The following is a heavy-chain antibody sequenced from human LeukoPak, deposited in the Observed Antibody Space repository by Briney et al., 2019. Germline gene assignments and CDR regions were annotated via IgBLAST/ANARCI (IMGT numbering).Heavy chain of an antibody. V-gene: IGHV3-9*01. CDR3: AKGTGRYWTFFDS. D-gene: IGHD1-26*01. J-gene: IGHJ4*02. CDR2: ISWNGGSL. CDR1: GFTFDEYA. Sequence: GGSLRLSCAASGFTFDEYAMHWVRQAPGKGLEWVSGISWNGGSLDYVDSVKGRLTTSRDNAKNSLYLQMNSLRPEDTALYFCAKGTGRYWTFFDSWGQGTHVIVSS.